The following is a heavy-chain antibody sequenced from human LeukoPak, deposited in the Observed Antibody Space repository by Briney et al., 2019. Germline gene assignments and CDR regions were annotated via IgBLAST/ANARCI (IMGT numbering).Heavy chain of an antibody. J-gene: IGHJ4*02. CDR1: GGSFSGYY. V-gene: IGHV4-34*01. CDR3: ARGYGGNTSAHDY. CDR2: INHSGST. Sequence: TSSETLSLTCAVYGGSFSGYYWSWIRQPPGKGPEWIGEINHSGSTNYNPSLKSRVTISVDTSKNQFSLKLSSVTAADTAVYYCARGYGGNTSAHDYWGQGTLVTVSS. D-gene: IGHD4-23*01.